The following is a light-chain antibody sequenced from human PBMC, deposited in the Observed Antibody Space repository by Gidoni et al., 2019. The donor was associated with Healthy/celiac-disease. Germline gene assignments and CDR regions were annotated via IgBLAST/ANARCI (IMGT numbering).Light chain of an antibody. Sequence: EIVLPQSPATLSLSPGERATLSCRASQSVSSYLAWYQQKPGQAPRLLIYDASNRATGIPARFSGSGSGTDFTLTISSLEPEDFAVYYCQQRSNWPPMYTFXXXTKLEIK. J-gene: IGKJ2*01. CDR3: QQRSNWPPMYT. V-gene: IGKV3-11*01. CDR2: DAS. CDR1: QSVSSY.